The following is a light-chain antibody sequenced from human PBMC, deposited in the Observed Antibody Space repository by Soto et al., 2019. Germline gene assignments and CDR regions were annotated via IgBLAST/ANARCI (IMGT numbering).Light chain of an antibody. CDR1: QGIYKY. V-gene: IGKV1-27*01. CDR2: GVS. J-gene: IGKJ1*01. CDR3: QKYNNAPWT. Sequence: DIQMTQSPSSLPASVGDTVTITCRASQGIYKYLARYQQKSGQVPKLLIYGVSTLQSGVPSRFSGSGSGTDFTLTISSLQPEDVATYYCQKYNNAPWTFGQGTKVDIK.